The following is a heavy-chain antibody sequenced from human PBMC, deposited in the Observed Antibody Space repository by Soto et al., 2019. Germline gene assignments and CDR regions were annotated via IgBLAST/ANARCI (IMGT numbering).Heavy chain of an antibody. CDR1: GFTFSTYG. J-gene: IGHJ5*02. CDR3: ARDASAYDWEIGGWYPRGFVP. Sequence: GGSLRLSCAASGFTFSTYGMHWVRQAPGKGLEWVAIIWYDGSNRYYADSVKGRFTISRDDSKNTLYLQMNNLRAEDTAVYYCARDASAYDWEIGGWYPRGFVPWGQGTLLTV. CDR2: IWYDGSNR. V-gene: IGHV3-33*01. D-gene: IGHD5-12*01.